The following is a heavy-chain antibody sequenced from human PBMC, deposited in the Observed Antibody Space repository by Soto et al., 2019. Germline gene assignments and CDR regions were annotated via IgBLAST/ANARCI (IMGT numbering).Heavy chain of an antibody. Sequence: QLQLQESGSGLVKPSQTLSLTCAVSGVSISSCGSSWSWIRQPPGKGLEWLGYIYHSGSTYYNPPLNSRVTISVDTSKNQFSLTLSAVTAADTAVYYCARAEDSRGPVALGYWGQGTLVTVSS. CDR2: IYHSGST. J-gene: IGHJ4*02. CDR3: ARAEDSRGPVALGY. D-gene: IGHD6-19*01. V-gene: IGHV4-30-2*01. CDR1: GVSISSCGSS.